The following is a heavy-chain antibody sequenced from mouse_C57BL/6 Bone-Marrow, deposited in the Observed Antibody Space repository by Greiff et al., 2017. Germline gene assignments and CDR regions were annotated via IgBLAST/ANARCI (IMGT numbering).Heavy chain of an antibody. Sequence: VQLKQSGAELVRPGASVKLSCTASGFNIKDDYIHWVKQRPEQGLEWIGWIDPEIGDTEYASKFQGKAPITSDTSSNTAYLQLSSLTSEDTAVYYCSSFDGNYFDFWGQGTPLTVAS. CDR1: GFNIKDDY. CDR3: SSFDGNYFDF. V-gene: IGHV14-4*01. CDR2: IDPEIGDT. D-gene: IGHD2-3*01. J-gene: IGHJ2*01.